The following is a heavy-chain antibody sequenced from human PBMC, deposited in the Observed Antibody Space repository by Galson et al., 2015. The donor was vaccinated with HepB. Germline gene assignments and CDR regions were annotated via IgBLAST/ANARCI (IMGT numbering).Heavy chain of an antibody. J-gene: IGHJ6*02. CDR3: ARDRGSGSYFDPATYYYYAVDV. Sequence: SVKVSCKASGYTFTNYAISWVRQAPGQGLEWMGWISGYNGNTYYAAKPQGRVTMTTDTSTNTAYMELRNLRSDDTAVYYCARDRGSGSYFDPATYYYYAVDVWGQGTTVTVSS. CDR1: GYTFTNYA. V-gene: IGHV1-18*01. CDR2: ISGYNGNT. D-gene: IGHD1-26*01.